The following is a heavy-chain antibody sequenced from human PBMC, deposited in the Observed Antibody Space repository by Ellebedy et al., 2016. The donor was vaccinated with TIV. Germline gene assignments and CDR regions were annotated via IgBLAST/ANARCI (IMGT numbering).Heavy chain of an antibody. CDR1: GGSISSGGYS. Sequence: SETLSLTXAVSGGSISSGGYSWSWIRQPPGKGLEWIGYIYHSGSTYYNPSLKSRVTISVDRSKNQFSLKLSSVTAADTAVYYCARASTMAGEDWYFDLWGRGTLVTVSS. D-gene: IGHD5-24*01. CDR2: IYHSGST. J-gene: IGHJ2*01. CDR3: ARASTMAGEDWYFDL. V-gene: IGHV4-30-2*01.